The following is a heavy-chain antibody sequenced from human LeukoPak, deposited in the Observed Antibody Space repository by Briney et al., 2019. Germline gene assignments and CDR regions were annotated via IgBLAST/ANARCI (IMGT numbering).Heavy chain of an antibody. CDR3: ARMVSVVVTAIHAFDI. D-gene: IGHD2-21*02. CDR2: IYYSGST. V-gene: IGHV4-31*03. J-gene: IGHJ3*02. CDR1: GGSVYSGAYY. Sequence: PSETLSLTCTVSGGSVYSGAYYWTWIRQHPGKGLEWIGYIYYSGSTYYNPSLESRITISIDTSKNQFSLKLSSVTAADTAVYYCARMVSVVVTAIHAFDIWGQGTMVTVSS.